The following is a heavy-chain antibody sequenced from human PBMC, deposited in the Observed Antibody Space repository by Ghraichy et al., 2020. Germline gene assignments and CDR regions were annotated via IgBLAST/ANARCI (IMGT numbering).Heavy chain of an antibody. J-gene: IGHJ4*02. V-gene: IGHV4-30-4*01. Sequence: SETLSLTCTISGGSISSGDYYWSWIRQPPGKGLEWIGYIYYSGSTYYNPSLKSRVTISVDTSKNQFSLKLTSVTAADTAVYYCAREPYKNYYGSGSYDYWGQGTLVTVSS. D-gene: IGHD3-10*01. CDR1: GGSISSGDYY. CDR3: AREPYKNYYGSGSYDY. CDR2: IYYSGST.